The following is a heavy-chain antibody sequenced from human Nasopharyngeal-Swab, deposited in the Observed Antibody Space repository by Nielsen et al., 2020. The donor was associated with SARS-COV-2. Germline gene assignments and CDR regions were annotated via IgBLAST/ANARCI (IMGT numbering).Heavy chain of an antibody. CDR3: AKDDVVRGDAFDI. J-gene: IGHJ3*02. Sequence: LKISCIASGFTFNIYATAWVRRTPGRGLQWVSGISASGGSTYYTDSVKGRFAVSRDNSRNTLYLQMHSLRVEDTALYYCAKDDVVRGDAFDIWGQGTMVTVSS. CDR1: GFTFNIYA. V-gene: IGHV3-23*01. CDR2: ISASGGST. D-gene: IGHD3-10*01.